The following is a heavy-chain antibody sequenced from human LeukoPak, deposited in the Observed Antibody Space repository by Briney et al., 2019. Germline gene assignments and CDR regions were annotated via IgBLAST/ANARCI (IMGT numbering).Heavy chain of an antibody. CDR2: IYYSGST. CDR3: ARSTDDGYSYGHDY. V-gene: IGHV4-39*01. J-gene: IGHJ4*02. Sequence: SETLSLTCTVSGGSISSSSYYWGWIRQPPGKGLEWIGSIYYSGSTYYNPSLKSRVTISVDTSKNQFSLKLSPVTAADTAVYYCARSTDDGYSYGHDYWGQGTLVTVSS. D-gene: IGHD5-18*01. CDR1: GGSISSSSYY.